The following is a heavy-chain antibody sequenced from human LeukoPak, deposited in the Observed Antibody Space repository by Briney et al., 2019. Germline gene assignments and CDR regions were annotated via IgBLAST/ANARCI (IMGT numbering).Heavy chain of an antibody. CDR3: TAHVLRYLDWSLTHPADSGDFDY. Sequence: PGGSLRLSCAASGITFSDAWMSWVRQAPGKGLEWVGRIKSKTDGGTVDYAAPVKGRFTISRDDSKNTLYLQMNSLKTEDTAVYYCTAHVLRYLDWSLTHPADSGDFDYWGQGTLVTVSS. V-gene: IGHV3-15*01. CDR1: GITFSDAW. D-gene: IGHD3-9*01. CDR2: IKSKTDGGTV. J-gene: IGHJ4*02.